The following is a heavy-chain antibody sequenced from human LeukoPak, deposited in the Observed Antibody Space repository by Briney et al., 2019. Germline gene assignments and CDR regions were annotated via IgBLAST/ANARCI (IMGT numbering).Heavy chain of an antibody. V-gene: IGHV1-2*02. Sequence: ASMKVSCKASGYTFTGHYLHWVRQAPGQGLEWMGWVSPNSDGTNYAQKFQGRVTMTRDTSISTAYMELSRLRSDDTAVYYCARDLAVLLWFGESPLGAFDIWGQGTMVTVSS. CDR3: ARDLAVLLWFGESPLGAFDI. J-gene: IGHJ3*02. D-gene: IGHD3-10*01. CDR2: VSPNSDGT. CDR1: GYTFTGHY.